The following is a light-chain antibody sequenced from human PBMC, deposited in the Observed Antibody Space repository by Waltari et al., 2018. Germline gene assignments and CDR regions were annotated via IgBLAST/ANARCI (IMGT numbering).Light chain of an antibody. J-gene: IGKJ1*01. CDR2: GAA. CDR3: QKYDRLPAT. V-gene: IGKV3-20*01. Sequence: EIVLTQSPGTLSLSPGARGTLFCRASQSVSRFLAWYQQKPGQAPRLLIYGAATRATGIPDRFSGSGSGTDFSLTISRLEPEDFAVYYCQKYDRLPATFGQGTKVEIK. CDR1: QSVSRF.